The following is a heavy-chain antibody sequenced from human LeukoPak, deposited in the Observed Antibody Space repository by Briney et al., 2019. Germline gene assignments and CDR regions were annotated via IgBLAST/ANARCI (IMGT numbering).Heavy chain of an antibody. J-gene: IGHJ6*03. CDR1: GFIFSNYG. CDR3: ARVQRQWLVRNYYYYYMDV. Sequence: GGSLRLSCAASGFIFSNYGMHWVRQTPDKGLRWVASIRSDGFNKYYADSVKGRFTISRDNAKNSLYLQMNSLRAEDTAVYYCARVQRQWLVRNYYYYYMDVWGKGTSVTVSS. V-gene: IGHV3-30*02. CDR2: IRSDGFNK. D-gene: IGHD6-19*01.